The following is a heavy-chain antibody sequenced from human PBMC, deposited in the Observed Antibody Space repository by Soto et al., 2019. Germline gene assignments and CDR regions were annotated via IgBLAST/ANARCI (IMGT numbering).Heavy chain of an antibody. J-gene: IGHJ6*02. Sequence: GESLKISCKGSGYSFTSYWISWVRQLPGKGLEWMGRIDPSDSYTNYSPSFQGHVTISADKSISTAYLQWSSLKASDTAMYYCASKAGTTLYYYYGMDVWGQGTTVTVSS. CDR1: GYSFTSYW. CDR2: IDPSDSYT. V-gene: IGHV5-10-1*01. D-gene: IGHD1-7*01. CDR3: ASKAGTTLYYYYGMDV.